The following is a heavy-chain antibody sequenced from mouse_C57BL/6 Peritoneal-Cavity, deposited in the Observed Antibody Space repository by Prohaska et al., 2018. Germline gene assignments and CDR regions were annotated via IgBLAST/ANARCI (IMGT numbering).Heavy chain of an antibody. V-gene: IGHV1-11*01. J-gene: IGHJ2*01. CDR3: ERGELFDY. CDR2: IYPVSGET. Sequence: PGQGLEWIGRIYPVSGETNYNQKFMGKATFSVDRSSSTVYMVLNSLTFEVPAVYYCERGELFDYWGQGTTLTVSS.